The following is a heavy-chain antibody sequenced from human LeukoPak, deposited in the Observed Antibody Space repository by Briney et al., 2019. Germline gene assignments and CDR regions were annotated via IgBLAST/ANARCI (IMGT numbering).Heavy chain of an antibody. D-gene: IGHD3-10*01. V-gene: IGHV4-4*07. J-gene: IGHJ5*02. Sequence: PLETLSLTCTVSGGSVNSYYLSWIRQPAGKTLEWIGRIYDGGSTNYNPSLKSRVTMSVDTSKNQISLKLKSVTAADTAVYYCARDSGTSGEVKFDPWGQGALVTVSS. CDR3: ARDSGTSGEVKFDP. CDR1: GGSVNSYY. CDR2: IYDGGST.